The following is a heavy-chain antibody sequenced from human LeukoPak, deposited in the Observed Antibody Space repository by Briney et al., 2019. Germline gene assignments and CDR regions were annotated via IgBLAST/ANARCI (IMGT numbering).Heavy chain of an antibody. D-gene: IGHD3-10*01. CDR1: GGSISSGGYY. V-gene: IGHV4-30-2*01. J-gene: IGHJ6*02. Sequence: SQTLSLTCTVSGGSISSGGYYWSWIRQPPGKGLEWIGYIYHSGSTYYNPSLKSRVTISVDRSKNQFSLKLSSVTAADTAVYYCARYSQLLWFGELSSYYYGMDVWGQGTTVTVSS. CDR2: IYHSGST. CDR3: ARYSQLLWFGELSSYYYGMDV.